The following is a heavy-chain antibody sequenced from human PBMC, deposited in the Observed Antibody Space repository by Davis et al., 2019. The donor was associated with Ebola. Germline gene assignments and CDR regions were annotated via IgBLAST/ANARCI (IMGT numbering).Heavy chain of an antibody. CDR1: GGSFSGYY. CDR3: ARDTMA. Sequence: SETLSLTCAVYGGSFSGYYWSWIRQPPGKGLEWIGYIYHSGSTYYNPSLKSRVTISVDRSKNQFSLKLSSVTAADTAVYYCARDTMAWDQGTLVTVSS. D-gene: IGHD3-10*01. CDR2: IYHSGST. V-gene: IGHV4-30-2*01. J-gene: IGHJ4*02.